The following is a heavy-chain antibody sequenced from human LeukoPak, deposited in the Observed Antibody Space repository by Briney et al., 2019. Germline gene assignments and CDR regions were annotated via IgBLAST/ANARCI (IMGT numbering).Heavy chain of an antibody. CDR1: GGSFSGYY. D-gene: IGHD3-10*01. J-gene: IGHJ4*02. CDR3: ARHTPPYGSGSYYNGAFDY. V-gene: IGHV4-34*01. Sequence: SETLSLTCAVYGGSFSGYYWSWIRQPPGKGLEWIGEINHSGSTNYNPSLKSRVTISVDTSKNQFSLKLSSVTAADTAVYYCARHTPPYGSGSYYNGAFDYWGQGTLVTVSS. CDR2: INHSGST.